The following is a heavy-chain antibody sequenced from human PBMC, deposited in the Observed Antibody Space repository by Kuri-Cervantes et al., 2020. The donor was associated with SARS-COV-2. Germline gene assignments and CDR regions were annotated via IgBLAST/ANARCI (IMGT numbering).Heavy chain of an antibody. CDR1: GGSISSGDYY. D-gene: IGHD4-17*01. V-gene: IGHV4-30-4*01. CDR2: IYYSGST. CDR3: ARVGFGDYEIDY. Sequence: SETLSLTCTVSGGSISSGDYYWSWIRQPPGKGLEWIGYIYYSGSTYYNPSLKSRVTISVDTSKNQFSLKLSSVTAADTAVYYCARVGFGDYEIDYWGQGTLVTVSS. J-gene: IGHJ4*02.